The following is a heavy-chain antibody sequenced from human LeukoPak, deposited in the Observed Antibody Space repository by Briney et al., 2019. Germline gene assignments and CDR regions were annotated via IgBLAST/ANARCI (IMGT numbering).Heavy chain of an antibody. Sequence: ASVKVSCKASGYTFTGYYMHWVRQAPGQGLEWMGWINPNSGGTNYAQKFQGRVTMTRDTSISTAYMELSRLRSDDTVVYYCARDGYYDILTGYYNYYYYMDVWGKGTTVTVSS. CDR3: ARDGYYDILTGYYNYYYYMDV. CDR2: INPNSGGT. J-gene: IGHJ6*03. CDR1: GYTFTGYY. D-gene: IGHD3-9*01. V-gene: IGHV1-2*02.